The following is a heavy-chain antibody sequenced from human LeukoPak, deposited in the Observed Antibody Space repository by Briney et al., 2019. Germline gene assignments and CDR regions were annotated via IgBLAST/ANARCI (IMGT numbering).Heavy chain of an antibody. CDR2: INPNTGGT. J-gene: IGHJ5*02. CDR1: GYTFTGYY. CDR3: ARDPSPSYSYGLYNWFDP. Sequence: GASVKVSCKASGYTFTGYYIHWVRQAPGQGLEWMGWINPNTGGTKYAQKFQGRVTMTRDTSISTVYMGVSRLGSDDTAIYYCARDPSPSYSYGLYNWFDPWGQGTLVTVSS. D-gene: IGHD5-18*01. V-gene: IGHV1-2*02.